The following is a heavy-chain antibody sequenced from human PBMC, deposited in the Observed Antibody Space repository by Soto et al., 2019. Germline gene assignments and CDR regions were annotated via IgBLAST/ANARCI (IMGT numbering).Heavy chain of an antibody. Sequence: LRLSCAASGFPFSTSAMNWVRQAPGKGLEWVSIISATSDAAYYAESVKGRFTSSRDNSKNTLYLQMNSLRPEDTAVYYCGKYSGSYPVYNGMNVWGQGTTVTVSS. D-gene: IGHD1-26*01. CDR2: ISATSDAA. CDR3: GKYSGSYPVYNGMNV. J-gene: IGHJ6*02. V-gene: IGHV3-23*01. CDR1: GFPFSTSA.